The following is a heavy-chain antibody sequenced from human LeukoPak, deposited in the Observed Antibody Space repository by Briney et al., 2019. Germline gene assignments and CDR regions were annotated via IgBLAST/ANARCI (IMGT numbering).Heavy chain of an antibody. CDR3: ARGYSSSSINWFDP. CDR1: GYTFTGYY. Sequence: ASVKVSCKASGYTFTGYYMHWVRQAPGKGLEWMGGFDPEDGETIYAQKFQGRVTITADKSTSTAYMELSSLRSEDTAVYYCARGYSSSSINWFDPWGQGTLVTVSS. V-gene: IGHV1-24*01. D-gene: IGHD6-6*01. CDR2: FDPEDGET. J-gene: IGHJ5*02.